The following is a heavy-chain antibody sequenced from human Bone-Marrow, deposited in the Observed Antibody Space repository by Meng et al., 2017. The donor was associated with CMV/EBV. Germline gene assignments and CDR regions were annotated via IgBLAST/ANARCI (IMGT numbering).Heavy chain of an antibody. CDR1: GFTFSNAW. J-gene: IGHJ6*02. CDR3: ARYCSSTSCYILLQNGMDV. V-gene: IGHV3-11*01. Sequence: GGSLRLSCAASGFTFSNAWMSWVRQAPGKGLEWVSYISSSGSTIYYADSVKGRFTISRDNAKNSLYLQMNSLRAEDTAVYYCARYCSSTSCYILLQNGMDVWGQGTTVTVSS. D-gene: IGHD2-2*02. CDR2: ISSSGSTI.